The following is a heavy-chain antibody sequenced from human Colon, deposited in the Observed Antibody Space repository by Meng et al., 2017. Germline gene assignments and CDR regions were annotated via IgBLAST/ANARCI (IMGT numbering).Heavy chain of an antibody. CDR3: ARAMGSGIYGIDY. D-gene: IGHD3-10*01. CDR2: ISSSSSYI. Sequence: GESLKISCAASGFTFSSYSMNWVRQAPGKGLEWVSSISSSSSYIYSADSVKGRFTISRDNAKNSLYLQMNSLRAEDTAVYYCARAMGSGIYGIDYWGQGTLVTVS. J-gene: IGHJ4*02. CDR1: GFTFSSYS. V-gene: IGHV3-21*01.